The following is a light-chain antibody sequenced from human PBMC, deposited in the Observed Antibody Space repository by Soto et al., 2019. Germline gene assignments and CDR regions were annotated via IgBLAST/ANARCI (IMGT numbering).Light chain of an antibody. CDR2: AAS. Sequence: DIQMTQFPSSLSASVGDRVTITCRASQGIRNDLAWYQQKPGKAPKRLIYAASSLQSGVPSRFIGIGSGTEFTFAISSLQSEDFATFYCLQHRTYPLTFGQGTKVEIK. V-gene: IGKV1-17*01. CDR1: QGIRND. J-gene: IGKJ1*01. CDR3: LQHRTYPLT.